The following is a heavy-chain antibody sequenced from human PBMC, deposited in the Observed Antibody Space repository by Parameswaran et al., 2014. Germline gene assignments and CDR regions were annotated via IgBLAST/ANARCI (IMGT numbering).Heavy chain of an antibody. Sequence: WIRQPPGKGLEWIGSIYYSGSTYYNPSLKSRVTISVDTSKNQFSLKLSSVTAADTAVYYCARDLSELGPYYYYGMDVWGQGTTVTVSS. V-gene: IGHV4-39*07. D-gene: IGHD1-26*01. CDR2: IYYSGST. J-gene: IGHJ6*02. CDR3: ARDLSELGPYYYYGMDV.